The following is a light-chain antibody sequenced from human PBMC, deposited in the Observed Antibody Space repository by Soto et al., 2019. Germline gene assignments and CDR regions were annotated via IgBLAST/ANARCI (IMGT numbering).Light chain of an antibody. V-gene: IGKV3-11*01. CDR3: QQRNIWPPVT. CDR2: YAS. CDR1: QTIKNL. Sequence: TQSPATLSVSPGEGVTLSCRASQTIKNLLAWYQQRPGQSPRLLLYYASTRATGVPARFSGSGSGTDFTLTIRSLEPEDFAVYYCQQRNIWPPVTFGQGTRLEIK. J-gene: IGKJ5*01.